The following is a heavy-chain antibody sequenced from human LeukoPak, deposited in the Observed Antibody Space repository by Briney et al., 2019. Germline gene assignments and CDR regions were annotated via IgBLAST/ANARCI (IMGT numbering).Heavy chain of an antibody. V-gene: IGHV4-39*01. J-gene: IGHJ4*02. CDR2: IYYSGST. CDR1: GGSISSSSYY. D-gene: IGHD2-2*01. Sequence: SETLSLTCTVSGGSISSSSYYWGWIRQPPGKGLEWIGSIYYSGSTYYNPSLKSRVTISVDTSKNQFSLKLSSVTAADTAVYYCARSFRDIVVVSAAMGYWGQGTLVTVSS. CDR3: ARSFRDIVVVSAAMGY.